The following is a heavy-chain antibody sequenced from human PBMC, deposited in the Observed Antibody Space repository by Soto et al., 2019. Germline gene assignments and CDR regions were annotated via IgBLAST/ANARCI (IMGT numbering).Heavy chain of an antibody. D-gene: IGHD6-13*01. CDR3: ARGGYSRRPDGVNWFDP. J-gene: IGHJ5*02. CDR2: IYYTGNT. CDR1: GGSISSSSYY. V-gene: IGHV4-39*01. Sequence: QLQLQESGPGLVKPSETLSLTCTVSGGSISSSSYYWGWIRQPPGKGLEWIGSIYYTGNTYYNPSLKSRVTISVDTSKNQFSLKLSSVAAADTAVYFCARGGYSRRPDGVNWFDPWGQGTLVTVSS.